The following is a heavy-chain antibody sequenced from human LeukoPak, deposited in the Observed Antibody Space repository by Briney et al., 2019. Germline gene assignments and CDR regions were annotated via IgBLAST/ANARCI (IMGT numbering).Heavy chain of an antibody. V-gene: IGHV4-31*03. J-gene: IGHJ4*02. CDR1: GGSISSGGYY. CDR3: TGEKFGGGFDY. D-gene: IGHD3-16*01. CDR2: IYYSGST. Sequence: SQTLSLTCTVSGGSISSGGYYWSWIRQHPGEGLEWIGYIYYSGSTYYNPSLKSRVTISVDTSKNQFSLKLSSVTAADTAVYYCTGEKFGGGFDYWGQGTLVTVSS.